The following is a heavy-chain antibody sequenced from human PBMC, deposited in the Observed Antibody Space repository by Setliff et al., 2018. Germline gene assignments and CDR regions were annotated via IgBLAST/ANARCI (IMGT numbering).Heavy chain of an antibody. CDR2: INHSGST. V-gene: IGHV4-34*01. Sequence: PSETLSLTCAVYGGSFSGYYWSWIRQPPGKGLEWIGEINHSGSTNYNPSLKSRVTISVDTSKNQFSLKLSSVTAADTAVYYCASVDIVLMVYALWGQGTVVTVSS. CDR1: GGSFSGYY. CDR3: ASVDIVLMVYAL. J-gene: IGHJ3*01. D-gene: IGHD2-8*01.